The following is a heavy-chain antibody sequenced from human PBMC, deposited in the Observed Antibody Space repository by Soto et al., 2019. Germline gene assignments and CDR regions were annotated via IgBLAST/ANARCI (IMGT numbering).Heavy chain of an antibody. D-gene: IGHD5-18*01. J-gene: IGHJ3*01. CDR3: LGGIGYSYGYHAFDL. Sequence: QLQLVASGGGVVQPGRSLRLSCAASGFTFSRNILHWVRQAPGKGLEWLAFIYADGDTKYYADSVKGRFTISRDNSKNTLFLQMNSLRREDTSVYYCLGGIGYSYGYHAFDLWGKGTMVTASS. CDR2: IYADGDTK. CDR1: GFTFSRNI. V-gene: IGHV3-30-3*01.